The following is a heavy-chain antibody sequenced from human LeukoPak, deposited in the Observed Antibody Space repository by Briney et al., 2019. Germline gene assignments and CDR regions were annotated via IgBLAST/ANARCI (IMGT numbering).Heavy chain of an antibody. CDR3: AKPKEAKAYYFDY. J-gene: IGHJ4*02. V-gene: IGHV3-30*18. Sequence: GGSLRLSCAASGFTFSSYGMHWVRQAPVKGLEWVAVISYDGSNKYYADSVKGRFTISRDNSKNTLYLQMNSLRAEDTAVYYCAKPKEAKAYYFDYWGQGTLVTVSS. CDR1: GFTFSSYG. CDR2: ISYDGSNK.